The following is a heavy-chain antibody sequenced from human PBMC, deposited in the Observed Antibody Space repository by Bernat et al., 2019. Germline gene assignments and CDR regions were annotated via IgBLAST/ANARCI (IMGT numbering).Heavy chain of an antibody. CDR2: IYYSGST. CDR3: VRHEGYTSAWTLRRPFDT. D-gene: IGHD6-19*01. Sequence: QVQLQESGPGLVKPSQTLSLTCTVSGGSISSGGYYWSWIRQHPGKGLEWIGYIYYSGSTNYNPSLKSRVTISVDTSKNQFSLKLSSVTAADTAVYYCVRHEGYTSAWTLRRPFDTWAKGQWSPSLQ. V-gene: IGHV4-31*03. CDR1: GGSISSGGYY. J-gene: IGHJ3*02.